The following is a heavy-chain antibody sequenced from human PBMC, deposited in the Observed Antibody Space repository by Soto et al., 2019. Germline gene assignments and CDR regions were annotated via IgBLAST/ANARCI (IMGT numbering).Heavy chain of an antibody. CDR2: ISRSSSYI. CDR1: GFTFSSYS. V-gene: IGHV3-21*01. CDR3: AREIAPSIAVDDAFEI. J-gene: IGHJ3*02. D-gene: IGHD6-19*01. Sequence: EVQLVESGGGLVKPGGSLRLSCAASGFTFSSYSMNWVRQAPGKGLEWVSSISRSSSYIYYADSVKGRFTISRDNAKNAFYVQMNSLRAGDTAVYYCAREIAPSIAVDDAFEIWCQGTIVTVSS.